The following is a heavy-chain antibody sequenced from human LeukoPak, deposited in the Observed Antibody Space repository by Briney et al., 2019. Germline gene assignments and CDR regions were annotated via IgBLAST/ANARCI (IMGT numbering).Heavy chain of an antibody. J-gene: IGHJ5*02. CDR1: GYTFTSYD. CDR3: ARDRLIAAAGTGNLDP. D-gene: IGHD6-13*01. V-gene: IGHV1-8*01. CDR2: MNPNSGNT. Sequence: GASVKVSCKASGYTFTSYDINWVRQATGQGLEWMGWMNPNSGNTGYAQKFQGRVTMTRNTSISTAYMELSSLRSEDTAVYYCARDRLIAAAGTGNLDPWGQGTLVTVSS.